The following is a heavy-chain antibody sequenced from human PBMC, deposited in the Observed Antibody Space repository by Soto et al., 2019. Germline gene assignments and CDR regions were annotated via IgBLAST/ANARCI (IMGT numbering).Heavy chain of an antibody. CDR2: INHSGST. J-gene: IGHJ4*02. Sequence: SETLSLTCAFYDWSSNNYYWSWIRQPPGKGLEWIGEINHSGSTNYNASLKSRVTISEDTPKKQFSLELRFVTAADTAVYYCGRGGLIRGVLYYWGQGTLVTVSS. D-gene: IGHD3-10*01. CDR3: GRGGLIRGVLYY. CDR1: DWSSNNYY. V-gene: IGHV4-34*01.